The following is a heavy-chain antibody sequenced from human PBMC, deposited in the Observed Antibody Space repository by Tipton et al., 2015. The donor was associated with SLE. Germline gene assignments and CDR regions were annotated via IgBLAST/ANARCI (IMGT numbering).Heavy chain of an antibody. CDR2: IIPSGGST. Sequence: QLVQSGAEVKKPGASMKVSCKASGYTFTDYYIHWVRQVPGQGLEWMGIIIPSGGSTNYAQKFQGRVTMTRDTSTSTVYMELSSPTSEDTAMYYCARIVDNGSDLWGQGTMVTVSS. V-gene: IGHV1-46*01. CDR3: ARIVDNGSDL. D-gene: IGHD1-26*01. CDR1: GYTFTDYY. J-gene: IGHJ3*01.